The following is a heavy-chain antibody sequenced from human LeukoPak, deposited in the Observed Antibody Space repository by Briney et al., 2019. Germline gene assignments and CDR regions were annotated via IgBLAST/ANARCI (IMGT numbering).Heavy chain of an antibody. Sequence: NPSETLSLTCSVSGGSISNNYWSWFRQPPGKGLEWIGYIYYSGSTNYNPSLKSRVTISVDTSKSQFSLKLSSETAADTAVYYCASHKGFWGQGTLVTVSS. CDR2: IYYSGST. V-gene: IGHV4-59*01. J-gene: IGHJ4*02. CDR1: GGSISNNY. CDR3: ASHKGF.